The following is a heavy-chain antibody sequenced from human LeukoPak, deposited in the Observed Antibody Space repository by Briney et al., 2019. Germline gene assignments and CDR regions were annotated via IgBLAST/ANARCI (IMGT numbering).Heavy chain of an antibody. D-gene: IGHD1-26*01. Sequence: GGSLRLSCAASGFTVSSNYMSWVRQAPGKGLEWVSAISGSGGSTYYADSVKGRFTISRDNSKNTLYLQMNSLRAEDTAVYYCAKDRGNIVGATMINWGQGTLVTVSS. CDR1: GFTVSSNY. V-gene: IGHV3-23*01. CDR2: ISGSGGST. CDR3: AKDRGNIVGATMIN. J-gene: IGHJ4*02.